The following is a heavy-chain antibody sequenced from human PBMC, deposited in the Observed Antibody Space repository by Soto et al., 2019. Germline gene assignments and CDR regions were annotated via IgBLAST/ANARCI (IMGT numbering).Heavy chain of an antibody. J-gene: IGHJ4*02. CDR3: AGGAPCGSPFDY. CDR2: IIPVLNVA. V-gene: IGHV1-69*02. CDR1: GGIFTNYT. D-gene: IGHD3-16*01. Sequence: QVQLEQSGAEMKRPGSSVKVSCETSGGIFTNYTFSWVRQAPGQGLEWMGWIIPVLNVANYAQKFQGRIAGHADKSTSKGFLGVNGLDSWGKAIFFLAGGAPCGSPFDYWGQGTLVTVSS.